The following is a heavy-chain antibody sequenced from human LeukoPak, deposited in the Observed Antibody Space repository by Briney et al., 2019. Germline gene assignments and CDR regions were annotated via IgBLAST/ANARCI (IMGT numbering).Heavy chain of an antibody. CDR3: ARDYYDSSGYYSYFDY. D-gene: IGHD3-22*01. J-gene: IGHJ4*02. Sequence: SETLSLTCTVSGGSISSYYWSWIRQPPGKGLEWIGYIYYSGSTNYNPSLKSRVTISVDTSKNQFSLKLSSVTAADTAVYYCARDYYDSSGYYSYFDYWGQGTLVTVSS. V-gene: IGHV4-59*01. CDR1: GGSISSYY. CDR2: IYYSGST.